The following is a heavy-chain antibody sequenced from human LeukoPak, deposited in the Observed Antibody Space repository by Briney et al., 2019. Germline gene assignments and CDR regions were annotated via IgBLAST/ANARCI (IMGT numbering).Heavy chain of an antibody. D-gene: IGHD3-22*01. Sequence: PGGSLTLSCAASGFTFSSYAMSWVRQAPGKGLEWVSAISGSGGSTYYADSVKGRFTISRDNSKNTLYLQMKSLRAEDTAVYSCAKEKYSSGFFDYWGQGTLVSVSS. V-gene: IGHV3-23*01. CDR2: ISGSGGST. J-gene: IGHJ4*02. CDR1: GFTFSSYA. CDR3: AKEKYSSGFFDY.